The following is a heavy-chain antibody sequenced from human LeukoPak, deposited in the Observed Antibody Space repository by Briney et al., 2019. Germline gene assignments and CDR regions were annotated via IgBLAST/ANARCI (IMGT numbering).Heavy chain of an antibody. CDR1: GFTFSSYA. V-gene: IGHV3-30-3*01. D-gene: IGHD2-2*01. CDR2: ISYDGSNK. Sequence: QTGGSLRLSCAASGFTFSSYAMHWVRQAPGKGLEWVAVISYDGSNKYYADSVKGRFTISRDNSKNTLYLQMNGLRAEDTAVYYCAKELPAAYFDYWGQGTLVNVSS. CDR3: AKELPAAYFDY. J-gene: IGHJ4*02.